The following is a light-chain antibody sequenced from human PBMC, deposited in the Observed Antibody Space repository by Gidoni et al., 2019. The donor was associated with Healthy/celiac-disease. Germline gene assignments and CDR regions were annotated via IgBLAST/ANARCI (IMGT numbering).Light chain of an antibody. V-gene: IGLV8-61*01. CDR3: VLYMGSGIWV. CDR1: TGSVSTSYY. J-gene: IGLJ3*02. CDR2: NTN. Sequence: QTVVTQEPSFSVSPGGTVTLTCGLNTGSVSTSYYPSWYQQTPGQAPRTLIYNTNARSSGVPDRFSGSIFENKAALTITGAQADYESDYYCVLYMGSGIWVFGGGTKLTVL.